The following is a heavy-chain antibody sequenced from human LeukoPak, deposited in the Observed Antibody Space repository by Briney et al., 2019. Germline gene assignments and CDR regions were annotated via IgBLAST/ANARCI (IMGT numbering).Heavy chain of an antibody. Sequence: GGSLRLSCAASGFXFSSYGFHWVRQAPGKGLEWVSSITGSADNTYYADSVKGRLTISRDNSKNTLYLQMNSLRAEDTAVYYCAILAGNPYWGPGTLVTVSS. D-gene: IGHD2-21*01. J-gene: IGHJ4*02. CDR1: GFXFSSYG. CDR3: AILAGNPY. CDR2: ITGSADNT. V-gene: IGHV3-23*01.